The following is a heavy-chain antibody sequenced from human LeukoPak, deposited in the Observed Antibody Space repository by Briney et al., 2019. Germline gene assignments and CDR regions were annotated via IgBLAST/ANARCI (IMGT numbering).Heavy chain of an antibody. Sequence: PGGSLRLSCAASGFTFSRYWMSWVRQAPGKGLEWVANIKQDGSEKYYVDSVKGRFTISRDSAKNSLYLQMNSLRAEDTAVYYCARYSSGYYNWFDPWGQGTLVTVSS. CDR3: ARYSSGYYNWFDP. CDR2: IKQDGSEK. CDR1: GFTFSRYW. V-gene: IGHV3-7*01. J-gene: IGHJ5*02. D-gene: IGHD3-22*01.